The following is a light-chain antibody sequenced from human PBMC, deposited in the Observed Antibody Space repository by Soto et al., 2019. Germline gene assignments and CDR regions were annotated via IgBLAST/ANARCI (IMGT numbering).Light chain of an antibody. CDR2: GAS. CDR3: QQYGGSLT. CDR1: QSVSSNY. V-gene: IGKV3-20*01. J-gene: IGKJ4*01. Sequence: DNVLTQSPGTLSLSPGERATLSCRASQSVSSNYLAWYQQKPGQAPRLLIYGASSRAIGIPDRFSGSGSGTDFTLTISRLEPEDFALYYCQQYGGSLTFGGGTKV.